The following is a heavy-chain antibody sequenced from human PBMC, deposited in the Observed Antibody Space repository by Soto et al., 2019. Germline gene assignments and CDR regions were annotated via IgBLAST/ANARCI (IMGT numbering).Heavy chain of an antibody. CDR1: GFTFSNHW. V-gene: IGHV3-74*01. Sequence: GGSLRLSCAASGFTFSNHWMHWVRQAPGKGLVWVSRINSDGSSTNYADSVKGRFTISRDNAKNTLYLQMNSLRAEDTAVYYCARARSPDYHGLDVWSQGTTVTVSS. J-gene: IGHJ6*02. CDR2: INSDGSST. CDR3: ARARSPDYHGLDV. D-gene: IGHD1-26*01.